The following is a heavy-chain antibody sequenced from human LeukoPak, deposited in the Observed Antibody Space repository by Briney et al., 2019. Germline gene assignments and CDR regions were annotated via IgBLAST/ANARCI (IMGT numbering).Heavy chain of an antibody. CDR1: GFTFSSYS. CDR2: ISSSSSYI. J-gene: IGHJ4*02. D-gene: IGHD3-10*01. Sequence: PGGSLRLSCAASGFTFSSYSMNWVRQAPGKGLEWVSSISSSSSYIYYADSVKGRFTISRDNAKNSLYLQMNSLRAEDTAVYYCARVSETWFGELSLNYWGQGTLVTVSS. CDR3: ARVSETWFGELSLNY. V-gene: IGHV3-21*01.